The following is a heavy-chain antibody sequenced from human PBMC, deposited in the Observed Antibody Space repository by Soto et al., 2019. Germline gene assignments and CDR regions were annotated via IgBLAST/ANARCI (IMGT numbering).Heavy chain of an antibody. CDR1: GFTFSSYG. V-gene: IGHV3-33*01. Sequence: SCKASGFTFSSYGMHWVRQAPGKGLEWVAVIWYDGGNKYYADSVKGRFTISRDNSKNTLYLQMNSLRAEDTAVYYCARDYDILTGLNWGQGTLVTVSS. CDR2: IWYDGGNK. J-gene: IGHJ4*02. D-gene: IGHD3-9*01. CDR3: ARDYDILTGLN.